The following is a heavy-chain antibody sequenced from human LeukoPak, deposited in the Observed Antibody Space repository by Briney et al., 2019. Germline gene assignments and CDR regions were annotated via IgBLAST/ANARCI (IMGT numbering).Heavy chain of an antibody. Sequence: GGSLRLSCAASGFTFSSYAMSWVRQAPGKGLEWVSAISGRGGSTYYADSVKGRFTISRDNSKNTLYLQMNSLRAEDMAVYYCAKDRDFYYFDYWGQGTLVTVSS. CDR2: ISGRGGST. CDR3: AKDRDFYYFDY. D-gene: IGHD2/OR15-2a*01. J-gene: IGHJ4*02. CDR1: GFTFSSYA. V-gene: IGHV3-23*01.